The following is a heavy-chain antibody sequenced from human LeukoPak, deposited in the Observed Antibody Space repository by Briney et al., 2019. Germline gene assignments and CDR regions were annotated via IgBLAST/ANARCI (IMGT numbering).Heavy chain of an antibody. J-gene: IGHJ3*01. D-gene: IGHD3-9*01. V-gene: IGHV4-39*01. CDR3: ARLDKRVHNTFDV. CDR1: GDSISSSSFY. Sequence: PSETLSLTCTVSGDSISSSSFYWPWVGQPPGKGLEYIGCVFYSGSTYYNPSLRSRVTFSVDTSKNQFSLKLTSVAAADTDVYYCARLDKRVHNTFDVQGQGTIVTACS. CDR2: VFYSGST.